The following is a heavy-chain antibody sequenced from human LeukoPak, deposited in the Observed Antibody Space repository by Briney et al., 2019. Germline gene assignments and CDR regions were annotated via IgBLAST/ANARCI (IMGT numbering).Heavy chain of an antibody. D-gene: IGHD1-26*01. CDR1: GFTFSNYA. CDR2: ISYDGSNK. Sequence: PGRSLRLSCAASGFTFSNYAMHWVRQAPGKGLEWVTVISYDGSNKYYADSVKGRFTISRDNSKNTLYLQTNSLRTDDTAVYYCARGLVSESQRGYFDYWGHGTLVTVSS. V-gene: IGHV3-30-3*01. CDR3: ARGLVSESQRGYFDY. J-gene: IGHJ4*01.